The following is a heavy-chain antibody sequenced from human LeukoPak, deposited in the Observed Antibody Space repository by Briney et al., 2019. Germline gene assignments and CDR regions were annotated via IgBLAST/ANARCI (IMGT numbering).Heavy chain of an antibody. Sequence: KTSGTLSLTCAVSTGSVSSSNCWSWVRQPPGKGLEWIGEIYHSGSTNYNPSLKSRVTISVDKSKNQFSLKLSSVTAADTAVYYCARRPYSSGWYGAFDIWGQGTMVTVSS. J-gene: IGHJ3*02. V-gene: IGHV4-4*02. D-gene: IGHD6-19*01. CDR2: IYHSGST. CDR3: ARRPYSSGWYGAFDI. CDR1: TGSVSSSNC.